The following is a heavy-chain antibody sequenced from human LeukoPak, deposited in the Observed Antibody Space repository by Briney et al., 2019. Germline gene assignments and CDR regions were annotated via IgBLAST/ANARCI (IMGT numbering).Heavy chain of an antibody. D-gene: IGHD3-22*01. CDR3: ARAVADSSGYYGEDF. CDR1: GYSISSGYD. Sequence: SETLSLTCIVSGYSISSGYDWAWIRQPPGKGLEWIGSLYYSESTYSNPSLKGRVTISADTSKNQFSLKLSSVTAADTAVYYCARAVADSSGYYGEDFWGQGTLVTVSS. J-gene: IGHJ4*02. CDR2: LYYSEST. V-gene: IGHV4-38-2*02.